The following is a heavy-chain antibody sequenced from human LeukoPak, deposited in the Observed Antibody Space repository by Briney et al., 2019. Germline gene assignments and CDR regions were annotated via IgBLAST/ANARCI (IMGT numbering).Heavy chain of an antibody. V-gene: IGHV4-4*07. D-gene: IGHD3-22*01. J-gene: IGHJ3*02. CDR2: IYTSGST. CDR1: GGSISSYY. Sequence: PSETLSLTCTVSGGSISSYYWSWIRQPAGKGLEWIGRIYTSGSTNYNPSLKSRVTMSVDTSKNQFSLKLSSVTAADTAVYYCARLSYYYDSSGYPGTDDAFDIWGQGTMVTVSS. CDR3: ARLSYYYDSSGYPGTDDAFDI.